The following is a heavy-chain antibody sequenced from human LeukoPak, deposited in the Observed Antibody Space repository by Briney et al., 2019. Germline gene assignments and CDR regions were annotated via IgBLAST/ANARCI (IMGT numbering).Heavy chain of an antibody. V-gene: IGHV4-34*01. CDR3: ARGRVIFGVVRYGMDV. CDR2: INHSGST. CDR1: GGSFSGYY. Sequence: PSETLSLTCAVYGGSFSGYYWSWIGQPPGKGGEGIGEINHSGSTNYNPSLKSRVTISVDTSKNQFSLKLSSVTAADTAVYYCARGRVIFGVVRYGMDVWGQGTTVTVSS. J-gene: IGHJ6*02. D-gene: IGHD3-3*01.